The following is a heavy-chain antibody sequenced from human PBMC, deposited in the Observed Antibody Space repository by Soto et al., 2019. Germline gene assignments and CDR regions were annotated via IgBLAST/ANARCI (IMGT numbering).Heavy chain of an antibody. D-gene: IGHD3-9*01. V-gene: IGHV4-34*01. J-gene: IGHJ5*02. CDR2: INHSGST. Sequence: PSETLSLTCAVYGGSFSGYYWSWIRQPPGKGLEWIGEINHSGSTNYNPSLKSRVTISVDTSKKQFSLKLSSVTAADTAVYYCARADYDILTANGPNWSDHWGKGTMVTVSA. CDR1: GGSFSGYY. CDR3: ARADYDILTANGPNWSDH.